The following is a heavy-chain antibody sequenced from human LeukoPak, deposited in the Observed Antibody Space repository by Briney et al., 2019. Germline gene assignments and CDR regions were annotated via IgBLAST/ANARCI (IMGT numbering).Heavy chain of an antibody. CDR1: GFTFSSYS. CDR2: ISHDGRNT. J-gene: IGHJ4*02. Sequence: GGSLRLSCAASGFTFSSYSMHWVRQAPGKGLKWVAMISHDGRNTYYADSVKGRVTISRDNSKNTLYLQINSLRVEDTAVYYCARGKSGIYTRPFDYWGQGTLVTVSS. CDR3: ARGKSGIYTRPFDY. V-gene: IGHV3-30*04. D-gene: IGHD1-26*01.